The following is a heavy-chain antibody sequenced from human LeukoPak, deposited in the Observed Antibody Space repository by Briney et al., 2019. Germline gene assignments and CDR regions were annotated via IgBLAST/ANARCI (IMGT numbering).Heavy chain of an antibody. D-gene: IGHD1/OR15-1a*01. J-gene: IGHJ6*03. CDR3: PRDKGTVATYYFYYMDV. CDR2: ISAHNGNT. Sequence: GASVKVSCKASGYTFNSYGISWMRQAPGQGLEWMGWISAHNGNTNYEEKVQGRVTMTTDTSTSTAYMELRSLRSDDTAVYYCPRDKGTVATYYFYYMDVWGKGTTVTVSS. CDR1: GYTFNSYG. V-gene: IGHV1-18*01.